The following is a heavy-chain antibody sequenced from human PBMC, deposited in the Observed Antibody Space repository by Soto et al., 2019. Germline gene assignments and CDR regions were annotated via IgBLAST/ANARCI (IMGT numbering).Heavy chain of an antibody. D-gene: IGHD2-15*01. V-gene: IGHV3-48*01. Sequence: GGSLRLSCAASGFTFSSYSMNWVRQAPGKGLEWVSYISSSSSTIYYADSVKGRFTISRDNDKNSLYLQINSLRAEDTAVYYCACALGYCSGGSCYSGRAFDIWGQRTMVT. CDR3: ACALGYCSGGSCYSGRAFDI. CDR1: GFTFSSYS. J-gene: IGHJ3*02. CDR2: ISSSSSTI.